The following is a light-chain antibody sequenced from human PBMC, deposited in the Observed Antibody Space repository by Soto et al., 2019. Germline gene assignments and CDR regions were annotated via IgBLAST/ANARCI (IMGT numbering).Light chain of an antibody. CDR3: SSCAGSNNPYV. CDR2: EVN. J-gene: IGLJ1*01. V-gene: IGLV2-8*01. CDR1: SSDGGGCKF. Sequence: QSALAQPPSASGSPGQSVTMSCTGTSSDGGGCKFVSWYQQYPGKAPQLIIYEVNKRPSGVPDRFSGSKSGNTASLTVSGLQAEDEADYYCSSCAGSNNPYVFGTGTKLTVL.